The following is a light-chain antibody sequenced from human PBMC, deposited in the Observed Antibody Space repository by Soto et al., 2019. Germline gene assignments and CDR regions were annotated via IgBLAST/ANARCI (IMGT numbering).Light chain of an antibody. CDR3: TSYTSSSTWV. CDR2: EVS. V-gene: IGLV2-14*01. J-gene: IGLJ3*02. CDR1: TSDVGGYNY. Sequence: QSALTQPASVSGSPGQSITISCTGTTSDVGGYNYVSWFQQYPGKAPKLKIYEVSHRPSGVSNRFSGSKSGNTASLTISDLQAEDEADYYCTSYTSSSTWVFGAGTKVTVL.